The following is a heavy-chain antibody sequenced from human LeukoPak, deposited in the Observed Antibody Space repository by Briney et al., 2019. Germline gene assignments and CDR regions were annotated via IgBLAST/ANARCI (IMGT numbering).Heavy chain of an antibody. V-gene: IGHV1-69*13. Sequence: GASVKVSCKASGGTFSSYAISWVRQAPGQGLEWMGGIIPIFGTANYAQKFQGRVTITADESTSTAYMELSSLRSEDTAVYYCARAPYYDILTPYSGSYSFDYWGQGTLVTVSS. D-gene: IGHD3-9*01. CDR2: IIPIFGTA. CDR3: ARAPYYDILTPYSGSYSFDY. J-gene: IGHJ4*02. CDR1: GGTFSSYA.